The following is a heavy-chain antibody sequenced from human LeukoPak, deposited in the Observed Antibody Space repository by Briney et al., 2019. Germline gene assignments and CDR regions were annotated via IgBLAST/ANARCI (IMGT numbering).Heavy chain of an antibody. D-gene: IGHD4-17*01. CDR1: GGSISSSSYY. CDR3: ARSLTTAPEAVDY. V-gene: IGHV4-39*07. Sequence: PSETLSRTCTVSGGSISSSSYYWGWIRQPPGKGLEWIGSIYYSGSTYYNPSLKSRVTISVDTSKNQFSLKLSSVTAADTAVYYCARSLTTAPEAVDYWGQGTLVTVSS. J-gene: IGHJ4*02. CDR2: IYYSGST.